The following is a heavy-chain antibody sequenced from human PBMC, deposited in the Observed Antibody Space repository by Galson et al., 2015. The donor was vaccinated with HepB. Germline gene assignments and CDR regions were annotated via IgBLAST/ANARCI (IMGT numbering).Heavy chain of an antibody. CDR2: IDPSDSYT. Sequence: QSGAEVKKPGESLRISCKGSGYSFTSYWISWVRQMPGKGLEWMGRIDPSDSYTNYSPSFQGHVTISADKSISTAYLQWSSLKASDTAMYYCARHDLQLYDWNDLDAFDIWGQGTMVTVSS. J-gene: IGHJ3*02. CDR3: ARHDLQLYDWNDLDAFDI. D-gene: IGHD1-1*01. CDR1: GYSFTSYW. V-gene: IGHV5-10-1*01.